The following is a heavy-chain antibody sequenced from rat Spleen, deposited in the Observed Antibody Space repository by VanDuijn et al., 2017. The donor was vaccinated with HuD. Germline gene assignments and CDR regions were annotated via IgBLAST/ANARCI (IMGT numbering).Heavy chain of an antibody. Sequence: EVQLVESGGGLVQPGRSLKLSCVASGFTFNNYWMTWIRQAPGKGLEWVATISYDGSSTYYRDSVKGRFTISRDNAKSTLYLQMDSLRSEDTATYYCARRGDYWYFDFWGPGTMVTVSS. J-gene: IGHJ1*01. CDR3: ARRGDYWYFDF. CDR1: GFTFNNYW. CDR2: ISYDGSST. V-gene: IGHV5-31*01.